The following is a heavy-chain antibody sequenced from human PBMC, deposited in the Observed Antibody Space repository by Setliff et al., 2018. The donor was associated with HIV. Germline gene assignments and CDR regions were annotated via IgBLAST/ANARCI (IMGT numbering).Heavy chain of an antibody. CDR3: ARRGYSGFEGAWFDD. V-gene: IGHV5-51*01. J-gene: IGHJ4*02. CDR1: KYSFDNYW. CDR2: IYPSDSDT. Sequence: KISCKGSKYSFDNYWIGWVRQMPGKGLQYIGIIYPSDSDTRYSPSLQRQATLSADKSTSTVYLELTNLKASDSGVYYCARRGYSGFEGAWFDDWGQGTLVTVSS. D-gene: IGHD5-12*01.